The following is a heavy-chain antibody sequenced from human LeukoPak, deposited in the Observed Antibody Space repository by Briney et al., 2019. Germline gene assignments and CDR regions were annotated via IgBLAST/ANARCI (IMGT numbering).Heavy chain of an antibody. Sequence: GGSLRLSCAASGFTFSSYSMNWVRQAPGKGLEWVSYISSSSSSIYYADSVKGRFTISRDNAKNSLYLQMNSLRAEDTAVYYCARVYGSGSYYPHFDYWGQGTLVTVSS. D-gene: IGHD3-10*01. CDR2: ISSSSSSI. CDR3: ARVYGSGSYYPHFDY. CDR1: GFTFSSYS. V-gene: IGHV3-48*01. J-gene: IGHJ4*02.